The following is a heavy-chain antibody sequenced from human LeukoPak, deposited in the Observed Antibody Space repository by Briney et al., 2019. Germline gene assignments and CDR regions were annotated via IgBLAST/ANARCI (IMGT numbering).Heavy chain of an antibody. CDR3: TRDLNSGGSC. CDR1: GFTVSSSY. D-gene: IGHD2-15*01. J-gene: IGHJ4*02. Sequence: PGGSLRLSCAASGFTVSSSYMSWVRQAPGKGLEWVSVIHSGGNTYYADSVKGRFTISRDNSKNTLYLQMNGLRAEDTAVYYCTRDLNSGGSCWGQGTLVTVSS. V-gene: IGHV3-53*01. CDR2: IHSGGNT.